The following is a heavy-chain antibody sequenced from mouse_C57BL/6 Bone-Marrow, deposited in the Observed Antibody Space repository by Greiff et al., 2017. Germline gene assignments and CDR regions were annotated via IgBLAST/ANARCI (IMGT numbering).Heavy chain of an antibody. Sequence: QVQLQQPGAELVRPGSSVKMSCKASGYTFTSYTMPWVQQRPGQGLEWIGSINPSGGYTKYNQKFKDKATLTADKSSSTAYMQLSSLTSEDSAVXYCARGDGYASWFAYWGQGTLVTVSA. J-gene: IGHJ3*01. CDR3: ARGDGYASWFAY. V-gene: IGHV1-4*01. CDR1: GYTFTSYT. D-gene: IGHD2-2*01. CDR2: INPSGGYT.